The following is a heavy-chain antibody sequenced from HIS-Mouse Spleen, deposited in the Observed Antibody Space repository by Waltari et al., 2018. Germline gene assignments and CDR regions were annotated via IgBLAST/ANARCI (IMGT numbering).Heavy chain of an antibody. D-gene: IGHD6-13*01. V-gene: IGHV4-59*12. CDR3: AREIPYSSSWYDWYFDL. Sequence: QVQLQESGPGLVKPSETLSLTCTVSGGSISSYYWSWIRQPPGKGLEWIGYIYYSGSTNYNPSHKSRVTRSVDTSKNQFSMRLSSVTAADTAVYYCAREIPYSSSWYDWYFDLWGRGTLVTVSS. CDR1: GGSISSYY. J-gene: IGHJ2*01. CDR2: IYYSGST.